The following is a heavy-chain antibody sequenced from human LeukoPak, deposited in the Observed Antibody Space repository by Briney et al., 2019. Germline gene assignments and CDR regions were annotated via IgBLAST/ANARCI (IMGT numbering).Heavy chain of an antibody. CDR2: IYYSGST. D-gene: IGHD3-16*02. Sequence: PSETLSLTCTVSGGSISSSSYYWGWIRQPPGKGLEWIGSIYYSGSTYYNPSLKSRATISVDTSKNQFFLKLSSGTAADTAVYSCARQSDMITFGGVIAPPHAFDIWGQGTMVTVSS. J-gene: IGHJ3*02. CDR1: GGSISSSSYY. V-gene: IGHV4-39*01. CDR3: ARQSDMITFGGVIAPPHAFDI.